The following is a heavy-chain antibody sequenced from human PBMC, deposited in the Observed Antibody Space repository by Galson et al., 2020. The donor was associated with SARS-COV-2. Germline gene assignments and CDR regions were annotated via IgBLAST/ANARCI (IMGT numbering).Heavy chain of an antibody. V-gene: IGHV4-59*01. J-gene: IGHJ4*02. CDR2: IYYSGST. Sequence: ETSETLSLTCTVSGGSISSYYWSWIRQPPGKGLEWIGYIYYSGSTNYTPSLKSRVTISLDTSKNQFSLKLSSVTAADTALYYCARWFTVTEGYIFDYWGQGTLVTVSS. CDR1: GGSISSYY. CDR3: ARWFTVTEGYIFDY. D-gene: IGHD4-17*01.